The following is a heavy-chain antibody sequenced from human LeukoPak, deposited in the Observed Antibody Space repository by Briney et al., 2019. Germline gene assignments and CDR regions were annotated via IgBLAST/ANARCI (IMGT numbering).Heavy chain of an antibody. V-gene: IGHV3-48*03. CDR2: ISSSGSTI. CDR3: AREDSSSWYFRDYYYGMDV. D-gene: IGHD6-13*01. CDR1: GFTFSSYE. J-gene: IGHJ6*02. Sequence: GGSLRLSCAASGFTFSSYEMNWVRQAPGKGLEWVSYISSSGSTIYYADSVKGRFTISRDNAKNSLYLQMNGLRAEDTAVYYCAREDSSSWYFRDYYYGMDVWGQGTTVTVSS.